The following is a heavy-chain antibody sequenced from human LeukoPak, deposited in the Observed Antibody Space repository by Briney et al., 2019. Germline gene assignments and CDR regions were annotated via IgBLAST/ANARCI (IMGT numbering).Heavy chain of an antibody. V-gene: IGHV3-11*03. CDR3: AAGTAADF. D-gene: IGHD6-13*01. J-gene: IGHJ4*02. Sequence: GGSLRLSCVVSGIPFSDYFMNWIRKAPGKGLEWISYISSSSSYTDYADSVKGRFTISRDNAKSALYLQMHSLRLEDTAVYYCAAGTAADFWGQGTLVTVSS. CDR1: GIPFSDYF. CDR2: ISSSSSYT.